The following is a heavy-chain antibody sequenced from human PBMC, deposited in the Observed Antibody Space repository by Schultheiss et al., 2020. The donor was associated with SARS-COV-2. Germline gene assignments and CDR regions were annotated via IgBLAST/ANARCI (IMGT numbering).Heavy chain of an antibody. CDR3: ARRGGTVYCSGGSCYWDYYYGMDV. D-gene: IGHD2-15*01. CDR2: ISAYNGNT. Sequence: ASVKVSCKASGYTFTSYGISWVRQAPGQGLEWMGWISAYNGNTNYAQKLQGRVTMTTYTSTSTAYMELRSLSSDDTAVYYCARRGGTVYCSGGSCYWDYYYGMDVWGQGTTVTVSS. J-gene: IGHJ6*02. CDR1: GYTFTSYG. V-gene: IGHV1-18*01.